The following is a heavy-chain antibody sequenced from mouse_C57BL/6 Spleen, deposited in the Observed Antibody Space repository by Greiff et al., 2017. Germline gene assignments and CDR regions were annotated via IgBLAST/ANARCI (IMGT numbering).Heavy chain of an antibody. D-gene: IGHD4-1*01. CDR2: INPSTGGT. J-gene: IGHJ1*03. Sequence: GYSFTGYYMHWVKQSSEKSLEWIGEINPSTGGTSYNQKFKGKATLTVDKSSSTAYMQLKSLTSEDSAVYYCARANWDWYFDVWGTGTTVTVSS. CDR1: GYSFTGYY. V-gene: IGHV1-43*01. CDR3: ARANWDWYFDV.